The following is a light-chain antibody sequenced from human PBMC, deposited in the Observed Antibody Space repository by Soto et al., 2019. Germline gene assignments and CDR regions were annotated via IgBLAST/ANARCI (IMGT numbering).Light chain of an antibody. J-gene: IGLJ1*01. Sequence: QSALTQPASVSGSPGQSITISCTGTSSDVGDYNYVSWYQHHPGKAPKLMIYEVTNRPSGVSNRFSGSKSGNTASLAISGLQADDEAEYYCSSYTSGSTSYVFGTGTKLTVL. CDR2: EVT. CDR3: SSYTSGSTSYV. CDR1: SSDVGDYNY. V-gene: IGLV2-14*01.